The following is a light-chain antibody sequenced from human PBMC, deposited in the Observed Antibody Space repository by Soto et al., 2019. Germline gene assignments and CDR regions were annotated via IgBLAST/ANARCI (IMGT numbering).Light chain of an antibody. J-gene: IGKJ1*01. CDR2: AAS. CDR1: QGISSY. CDR3: QQYYRDPRT. Sequence: AIRMTQSPSSLSASTGDRVTITCRASQGISSYLAWYQQKPGKAPKLLIYAASTLQSGVPSRFSGSGSGTDFTLTISCLQSEDFATYYCQQYYRDPRTFCQGT. V-gene: IGKV1-8*01.